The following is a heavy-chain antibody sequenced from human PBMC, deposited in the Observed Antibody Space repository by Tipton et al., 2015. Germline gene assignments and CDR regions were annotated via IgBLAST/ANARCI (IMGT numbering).Heavy chain of an antibody. Sequence: TLSLTCSVSGGSVSSGFYYWTWIRQTPAKGLEWIGYIFLPGSTNFNPSLRSRVTISVDTSENQFSLELMSVTAADTGVYFCARGQDETTSGEYFTHWSQGTLVTVSS. CDR3: ARGQDETTSGEYFTH. V-gene: IGHV4-61*01. CDR2: IFLPGST. CDR1: GGSVSSGFYY. D-gene: IGHD2/OR15-2a*01. J-gene: IGHJ1*01.